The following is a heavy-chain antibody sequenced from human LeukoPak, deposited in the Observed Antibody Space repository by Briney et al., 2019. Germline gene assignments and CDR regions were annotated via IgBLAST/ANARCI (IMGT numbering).Heavy chain of an antibody. CDR1: GYTFGDFY. J-gene: IGHJ4*02. CDR2: INPNGGGT. D-gene: IGHD3-16*01. V-gene: IGHV1-2*06. Sequence: ATVKVSCKASGYTFGDFYIQWVRQAPGQELEYMGHINPNGGGTNYAQNFLDRVTMTWDTSITTAYMELSSLRSDDTAMYYCTRGFNYAFDYWGRGTLVTVSS. CDR3: TRGFNYAFDY.